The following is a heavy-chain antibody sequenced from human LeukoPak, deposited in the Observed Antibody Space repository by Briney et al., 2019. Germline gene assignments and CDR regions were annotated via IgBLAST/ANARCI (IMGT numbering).Heavy chain of an antibody. CDR3: ARTDVVVVAATPYYYYGMDV. V-gene: IGHV1-3*01. D-gene: IGHD2-15*01. CDR1: GGTFSSYA. CDR2: INAGNGNT. Sequence: ASVKVSCKASGGTFSSYAISWVRQAPGQRLEWMGWINAGNGNTKYSQKFQGRVTITRDTSASTAYMELSSLRSEDTAVYYCARTDVVVVAATPYYYYGMDVWGQGTTVTVSS. J-gene: IGHJ6*02.